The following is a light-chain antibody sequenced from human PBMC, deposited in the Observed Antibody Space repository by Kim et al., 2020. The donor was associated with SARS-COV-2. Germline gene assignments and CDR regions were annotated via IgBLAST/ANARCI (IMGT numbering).Light chain of an antibody. V-gene: IGLV3-19*01. J-gene: IGLJ2*01. CDR1: SLRSYY. Sequence: SSELTQDPAVSVALGQTVRITCQGDSLRSYYATWYQQRPRQAPVLVIYGRNNRPSGIPDRFSGSSSGNTASLTISGAQAEDEADFYCQSRDSGGNVLFGGGTQLTDL. CDR2: GRN. CDR3: QSRDSGGNVL.